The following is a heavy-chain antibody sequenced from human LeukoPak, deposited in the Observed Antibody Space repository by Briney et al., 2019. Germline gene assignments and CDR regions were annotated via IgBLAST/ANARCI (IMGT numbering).Heavy chain of an antibody. J-gene: IGHJ6*02. CDR1: GFTFSSYA. Sequence: GGSLRLSCAASGFTFSSYAMHWVRQAPGKGLEWVAVISYDGSNKYYADSVKGRFTISRDNSKNTLYLQMNSLRAEDTAVYYCARDGGGTANYYYGMDVWGQGTTVTVSS. CDR2: ISYDGSNK. D-gene: IGHD2-21*02. CDR3: ARDGGGTANYYYGMDV. V-gene: IGHV3-30-3*01.